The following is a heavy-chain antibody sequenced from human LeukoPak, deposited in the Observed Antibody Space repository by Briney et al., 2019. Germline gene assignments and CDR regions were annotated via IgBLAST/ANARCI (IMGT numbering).Heavy chain of an antibody. D-gene: IGHD1-26*01. CDR1: GFTLSSYG. V-gene: IGHV3-30*03. J-gene: IGHJ6*02. CDR2: ISYDGSNK. CDR3: ASGGATNRLDYYYYGMDV. Sequence: GRSLRLSCAASGFTLSSYGMHWVRQAPGKGLEWVAVISYDGSNKYYADSVKGRFTISRDNSKNTLYLQMNSLRAEDTAVYYCASGGATNRLDYYYYGMDVWGQGTTVTVSS.